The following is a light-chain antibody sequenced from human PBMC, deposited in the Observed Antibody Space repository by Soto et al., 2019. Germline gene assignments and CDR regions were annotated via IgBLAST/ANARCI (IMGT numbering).Light chain of an antibody. CDR1: QSISSW. Sequence: DIQMTQSPSTLSASVGDRVTITCRASQSISSWLAWYQQKPGKAPKLLIYDASTLQSGVPSRLSGSGSGTDFTLTISSLQPEDVATYYCQKYNSAPPWTFGQGTTVDIK. V-gene: IGKV1-27*01. J-gene: IGKJ1*01. CDR2: DAS. CDR3: QKYNSAPPWT.